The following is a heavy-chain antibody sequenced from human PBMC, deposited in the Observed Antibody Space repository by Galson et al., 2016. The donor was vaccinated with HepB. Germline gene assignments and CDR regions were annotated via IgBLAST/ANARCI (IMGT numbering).Heavy chain of an antibody. J-gene: IGHJ4*02. CDR1: GYLFNSYD. CDR3: ARALSPPNDYGNPYYFDS. D-gene: IGHD4-11*01. Sequence: SVKVSCKASGYLFNSYDINWMRQATGQGLEWMGWMKPRSGNTVYAQKFQGRVTMTRETSITTAYLELTSLSPEDTAVYFCARALSPPNDYGNPYYFDSWGQGTLVTVSP. V-gene: IGHV1-8*01. CDR2: MKPRSGNT.